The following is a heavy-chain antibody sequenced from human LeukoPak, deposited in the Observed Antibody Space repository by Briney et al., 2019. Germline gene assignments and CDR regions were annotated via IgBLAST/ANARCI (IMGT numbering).Heavy chain of an antibody. CDR2: ISGSGSST. J-gene: IGHJ4*02. CDR1: GFTFSTYT. Sequence: GGSLRLSCAASGFTFSTYTMSWVRQAPGKGLEWVSAISGSGSSTYYADSVKGRFTISRDNSKNTLYLQMNSLRAEDTAVYYCAKRGLPFGSGTFDYWGQGTLVTVSS. D-gene: IGHD3-10*01. CDR3: AKRGLPFGSGTFDY. V-gene: IGHV3-23*01.